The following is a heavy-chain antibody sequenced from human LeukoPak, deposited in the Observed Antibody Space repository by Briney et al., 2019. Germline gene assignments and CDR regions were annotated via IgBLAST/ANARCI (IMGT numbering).Heavy chain of an antibody. CDR1: GFTFSSYW. CDR3: ARERGSGSYHPFDP. J-gene: IGHJ5*02. Sequence: GGSLRLSCVASGFTFSSYWMSWVRQTPGKGLEWVANIKQDGSEKNYVDSVKGRFTISRDNAKNSLYLQMNSLRADDTAVYYCARERGSGSYHPFDPWGQGTLDTVSS. CDR2: IKQDGSEK. D-gene: IGHD3-10*01. V-gene: IGHV3-7*01.